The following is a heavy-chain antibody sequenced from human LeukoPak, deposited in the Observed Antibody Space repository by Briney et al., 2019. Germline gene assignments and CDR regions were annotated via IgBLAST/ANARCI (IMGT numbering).Heavy chain of an antibody. CDR1: GFTFSSYA. D-gene: IGHD6-13*01. Sequence: PGGSLRLSCAASGFTFSSYAMSWVRQAPGKGLEWVSAISGSGGSAFYADSVKDRFTISRDNSKNTLFLQMNSLRAEDTAVYYCARASTAAAGYYFDYWGQGTLVTVSS. V-gene: IGHV3-23*01. CDR3: ARASTAAAGYYFDY. CDR2: ISGSGGSA. J-gene: IGHJ4*02.